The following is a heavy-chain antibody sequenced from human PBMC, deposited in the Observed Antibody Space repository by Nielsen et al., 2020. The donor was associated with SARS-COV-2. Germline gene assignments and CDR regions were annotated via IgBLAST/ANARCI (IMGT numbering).Heavy chain of an antibody. J-gene: IGHJ4*02. D-gene: IGHD5-24*01. Sequence: DSVKGRFTMSRDNSKNSVYLQMNSLTIEDTALYYCAKQDGYSLYYFDYWGQGTLVTVSS. V-gene: IGHV3-43*01. CDR3: AKQDGYSLYYFDY.